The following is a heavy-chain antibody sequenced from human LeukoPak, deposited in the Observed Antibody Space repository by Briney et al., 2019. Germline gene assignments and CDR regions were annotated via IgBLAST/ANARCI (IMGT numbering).Heavy chain of an antibody. CDR3: ARDDYRGVSNFDP. Sequence: SETLSLTCTVSGGSISPYFWSWFRQPPGKGLEWIGYISYTGSTIYSPSLKSRVTISVDTSKNQFSLQLTSVTAADTAVYYCARDDYRGVSNFDPWGQGTLVTVSS. D-gene: IGHD3-10*01. J-gene: IGHJ5*02. CDR1: GGSISPYF. V-gene: IGHV4-59*01. CDR2: ISYTGST.